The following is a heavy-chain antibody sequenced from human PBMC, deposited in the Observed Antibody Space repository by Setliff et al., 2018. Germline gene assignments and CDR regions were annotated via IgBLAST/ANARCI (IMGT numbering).Heavy chain of an antibody. Sequence: PGGSLRLSCVVSGFSFSRHWMSWVRQAPGKGLEWVSSISRSSTYIYYADSMKGRFAISRDNAKNSLYLQMNSLRAEDTAVYYCARVGQLWTQRYYYYGMDVWGQGTTVTAP. CDR2: ISRSSTYI. J-gene: IGHJ6*02. CDR1: GFSFSRHW. D-gene: IGHD5-18*01. CDR3: ARVGQLWTQRYYYYGMDV. V-gene: IGHV3-21*01.